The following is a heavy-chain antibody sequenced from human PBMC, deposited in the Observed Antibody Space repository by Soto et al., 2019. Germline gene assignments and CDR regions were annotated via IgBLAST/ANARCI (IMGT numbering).Heavy chain of an antibody. Sequence: GGSLRLSCAASGFTFSSYSMNWVRQAPGKGLEWVSSISSRSSYIYYADSVKGQFTISRDNAKNSLYLQMNSLRAEDTAVYYCARAFYDSSGYEAFDIWGQGTMVTVSS. CDR3: ARAFYDSSGYEAFDI. D-gene: IGHD3-22*01. V-gene: IGHV3-21*01. J-gene: IGHJ3*02. CDR2: ISSRSSYI. CDR1: GFTFSSYS.